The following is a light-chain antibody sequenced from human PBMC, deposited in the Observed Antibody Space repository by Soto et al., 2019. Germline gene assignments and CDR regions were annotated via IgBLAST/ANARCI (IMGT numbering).Light chain of an antibody. CDR1: QTVSSN. J-gene: IGKJ1*01. CDR3: QQHNNWPWT. Sequence: EIVMTQSPATLSVSPGERATLSCRAGQTVSSNVAWYQQKPGQAPRLLLYGASTRATGVPARFSGSGSGTDFTLTISSLQSEDFAVYFCQQHNNWPWTFGQGTKVEIK. CDR2: GAS. V-gene: IGKV3-15*01.